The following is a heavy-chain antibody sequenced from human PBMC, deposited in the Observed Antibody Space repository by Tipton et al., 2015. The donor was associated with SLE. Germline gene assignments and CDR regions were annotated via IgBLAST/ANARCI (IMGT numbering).Heavy chain of an antibody. Sequence: TLSLTCAVSGGSFSSYYWIWIRQSPGKGLEWIGEIHHSGSTTYNPSLKSRVTMLVDMSKNQFSLTLTSVTAADTAVYYCARGSSSGYGFDFWGQGTLVTVSS. V-gene: IGHV4-34*01. D-gene: IGHD3-22*01. CDR2: IHHSGST. CDR3: ARGSSSGYGFDF. CDR1: GGSFSSYY. J-gene: IGHJ4*02.